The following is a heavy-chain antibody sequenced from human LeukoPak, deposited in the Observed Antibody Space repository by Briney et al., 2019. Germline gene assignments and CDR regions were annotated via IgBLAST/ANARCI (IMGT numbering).Heavy chain of an antibody. D-gene: IGHD2-15*01. V-gene: IGHV3-7*01. CDR1: GFTFRNYL. CDR2: TKPDGSAE. J-gene: IGHJ4*02. CDR3: ARDGGLNTNFHY. Sequence: GGSLRLSCAASGFTFRNYLMGWVRQAPGKGLEWLANTKPDGSAEYYADSVRGRFTTSRDNANNFLYLQMNSLSAEETAVYYCARDGGLNTNFHYWGQGTLVTVSS.